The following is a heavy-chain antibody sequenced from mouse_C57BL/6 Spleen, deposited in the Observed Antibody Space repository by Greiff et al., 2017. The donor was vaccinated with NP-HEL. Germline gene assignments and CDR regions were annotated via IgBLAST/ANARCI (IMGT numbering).Heavy chain of an antibody. J-gene: IGHJ3*01. CDR1: GYTFTSYT. CDR2: INPSSGYT. D-gene: IGHD2-3*01. Sequence: QVQLQQSGAELARPGASVKMSCKASGYTFTSYTMHWVKQRPGQGLEWIGYINPSSGYTKYNQKFKDKATLTADKSSSTAYMQLSSLTSEDSAVYYCARSGDGYYGGFAYWGQGTLVTVSA. V-gene: IGHV1-4*01. CDR3: ARSGDGYYGGFAY.